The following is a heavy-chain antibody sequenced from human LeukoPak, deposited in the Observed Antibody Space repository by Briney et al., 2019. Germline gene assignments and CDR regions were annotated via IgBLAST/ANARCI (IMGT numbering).Heavy chain of an antibody. D-gene: IGHD5-12*01. CDR3: ASGGYSGYDAGSDY. CDR1: GFTFSSYW. V-gene: IGHV3-7*01. Sequence: GGSLRLSCAASGFTFSSYWMSWVRQAPGKGLEWVANIKQDGSEKYYVDSVKGRFTISRDNAKNSLYPQMNSPRAEDTAVYYCASGGYSGYDAGSDYWGQGTLVTVPS. J-gene: IGHJ4*02. CDR2: IKQDGSEK.